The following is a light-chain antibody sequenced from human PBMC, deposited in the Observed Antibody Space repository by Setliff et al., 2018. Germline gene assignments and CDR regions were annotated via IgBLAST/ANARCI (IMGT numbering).Light chain of an antibody. J-gene: IGLJ1*01. CDR1: SSNIGSNT. CDR2: SNN. V-gene: IGLV1-44*01. Sequence: VLTQPPSASGTPGQRVTISCSGSSSNIGSNTVNWYQQLPGTAPKLLIYSNNQRPSGVPDRFSGSKSGTSASLAISGLQSEDEADYYCAAWDDSLNGLYVFGTGTKVTVL. CDR3: AAWDDSLNGLYV.